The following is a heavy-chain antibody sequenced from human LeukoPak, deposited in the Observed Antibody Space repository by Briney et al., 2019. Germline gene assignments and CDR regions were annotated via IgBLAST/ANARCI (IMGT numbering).Heavy chain of an antibody. CDR1: GFTFSSYS. J-gene: IGHJ4*02. D-gene: IGHD6-6*01. CDR2: ISSSSSYI. CDR3: ARASIAAREEPPFDY. Sequence: GGSLRLSCAAFGFTFSSYSMNWVRQAPGKGLEWVSSISSSSSYIYYADSVKGRFTISRDNAKNSLYLQMNSLRAEDTAVYYCARASIAAREEPPFDYWGQGTLVTVSS. V-gene: IGHV3-21*01.